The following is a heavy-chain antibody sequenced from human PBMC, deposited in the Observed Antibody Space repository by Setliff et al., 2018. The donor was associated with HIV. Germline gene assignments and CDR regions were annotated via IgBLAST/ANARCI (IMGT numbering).Heavy chain of an antibody. V-gene: IGHV4-61*09. Sequence: SETLSLTCTVSGDSINSGSYYWSWIRQPAGEELEWIGHIFTSGSTTYNPSLKSRVSISLDTSKNQCSLKLSSVTAAGPAVYYCAREIYGGNYYTGIPYWGQGTLVTVSS. CDR1: GDSINSGSYY. CDR3: AREIYGGNYYTGIPY. J-gene: IGHJ4*02. D-gene: IGHD3-3*01. CDR2: IFTSGST.